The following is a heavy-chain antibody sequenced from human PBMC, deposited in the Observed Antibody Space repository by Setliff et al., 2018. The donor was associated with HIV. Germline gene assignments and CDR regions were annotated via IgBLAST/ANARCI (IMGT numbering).Heavy chain of an antibody. Sequence: PSETLSLTCAVYGGSFSGYYWGWIRQPPGKGLEWIGSIYHSGRTYYNPSLKSRVTISVDTSENQYSLKLTSLIAADTAVYYCARSLAYCSGGGCSSGNYYYMDVWGKGTTVTVSS. CDR3: ARSLAYCSGGGCSSGNYYYMDV. J-gene: IGHJ6*03. D-gene: IGHD2-15*01. CDR1: GGSFSGYY. CDR2: IYHSGRT. V-gene: IGHV4-34*01.